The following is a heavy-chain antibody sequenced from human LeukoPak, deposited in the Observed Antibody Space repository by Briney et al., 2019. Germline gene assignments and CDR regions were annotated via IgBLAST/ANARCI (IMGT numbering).Heavy chain of an antibody. J-gene: IGHJ5*02. CDR1: GGSFSGYY. CDR3: ARRDFYYDFWGPTGVLYWFDP. Sequence: SETLSLTCAVYGGSFSGYYWSWIRQPPGKGLEWIGEINHSGSTNYNPSLKSRVTISVDTSKNQFSLKLSSVTAADTAVYYCARRDFYYDFWGPTGVLYWFDPWGQGTLVTVSS. V-gene: IGHV4-34*01. D-gene: IGHD3-3*01. CDR2: INHSGST.